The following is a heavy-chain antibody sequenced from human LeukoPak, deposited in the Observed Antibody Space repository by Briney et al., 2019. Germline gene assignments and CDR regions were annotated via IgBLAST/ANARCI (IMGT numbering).Heavy chain of an antibody. CDR2: ISYDGSNK. Sequence: GGSLRLSCAASGFTFSSYAMHWVRQAPGKGLEWVAVISYDGSNKYYADSVKGRFIISRDNSKNTLYLQMNSLRAEDTAVYYCARDTAMVTELFDYWGQGTLVTVSS. J-gene: IGHJ4*02. D-gene: IGHD5-18*01. CDR1: GFTFSSYA. CDR3: ARDTAMVTELFDY. V-gene: IGHV3-30-3*01.